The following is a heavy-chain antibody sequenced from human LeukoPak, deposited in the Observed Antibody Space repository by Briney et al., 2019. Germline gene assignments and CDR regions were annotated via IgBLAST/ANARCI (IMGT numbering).Heavy chain of an antibody. CDR3: ARELVVVPAAMHDYYYGMDV. Sequence: PGGSLRPSCAASGFTFSSYSMNWVRRAPGKGLEWVSSISSSSSYIYYADSVKGRFTISRDNAKNSLYLQMNSLRAEDTAVYYCARELVVVPAAMHDYYYGMDVWGKGTTVTVSS. CDR2: ISSSSSYI. J-gene: IGHJ6*04. D-gene: IGHD2-2*01. CDR1: GFTFSSYS. V-gene: IGHV3-21*01.